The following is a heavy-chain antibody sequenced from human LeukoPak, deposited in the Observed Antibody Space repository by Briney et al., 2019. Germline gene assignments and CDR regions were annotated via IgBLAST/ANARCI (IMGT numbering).Heavy chain of an antibody. V-gene: IGHV3-66*01. CDR2: IYVRGNT. CDR1: GFIVSNNY. D-gene: IGHD6-13*01. CDR3: AREKGTSWHDAYDI. Sequence: GGSLRLSCAASGFIVSNNYMSWVRQAPGEGLEWVSVIYVRGNTYYADSVKDRFTISRDNSKNTVNLEMNSLRVEDTAVYYCAREKGTSWHDAYDIWGQGTMVIVSS. J-gene: IGHJ3*02.